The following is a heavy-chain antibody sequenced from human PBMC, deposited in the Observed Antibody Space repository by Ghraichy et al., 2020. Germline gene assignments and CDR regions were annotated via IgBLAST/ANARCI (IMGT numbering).Heavy chain of an antibody. CDR3: ARGGMIVGATTNYFDY. CDR2: IYSGGST. CDR1: GFTVSSNF. J-gene: IGHJ4*02. Sequence: GGSLRLSCAASGFTVSSNFMSWVRQAPGKGLEWVSVIYSGGSTYYADSVKGRFTISRDNSKNTLYLQMNSLRAEDTAVYYCARGGMIVGATTNYFDYWGQGTLVTVSS. V-gene: IGHV3-66*01. D-gene: IGHD1-26*01.